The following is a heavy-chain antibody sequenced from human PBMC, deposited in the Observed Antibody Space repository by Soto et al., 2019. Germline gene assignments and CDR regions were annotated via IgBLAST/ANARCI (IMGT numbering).Heavy chain of an antibody. D-gene: IGHD5-18*01. CDR1: GFTFSSDS. Sequence: LRLSCAASGFTFSSDSVNWVRHAPGKGLEWVSSIRTSSSYMYYADSVKGGFTISRDNAKNALYLQMNSLRAGDTAVYYCARDSSGDTAIGYRGQGTLVTVSS. V-gene: IGHV3-21*01. CDR2: IRTSSSYM. CDR3: ARDSSGDTAIGY. J-gene: IGHJ4*02.